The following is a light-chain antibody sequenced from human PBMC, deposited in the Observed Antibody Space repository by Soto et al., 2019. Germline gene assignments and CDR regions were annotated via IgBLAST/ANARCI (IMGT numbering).Light chain of an antibody. CDR1: QSISSW. V-gene: IGKV1-5*03. CDR3: QQDNSSPWT. CDR2: KAS. J-gene: IGKJ1*01. Sequence: DIHMTQSPSTLSASVGDRVTITCRASQSISSWLAWYQQKPGKAPKLLIYKASSLESGVPSRFSGSGSGTEFTLTISSLQPDDFATYYCQQDNSSPWTFGQGTKVEIK.